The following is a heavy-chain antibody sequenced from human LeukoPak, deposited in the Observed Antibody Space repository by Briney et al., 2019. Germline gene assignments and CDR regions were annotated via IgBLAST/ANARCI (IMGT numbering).Heavy chain of an antibody. V-gene: IGHV1-46*01. D-gene: IGHD3-22*01. CDR3: ARDLNYYDSSDYYYASLFDY. J-gene: IGHJ4*02. CDR1: GYTFTSYY. CDR2: INPSGGST. Sequence: ASVKVSCKASGYTFTSYYIHWVRQAPGQGLEWMGIINPSGGSTSYAQKFQGRVTITADESTSTAYMELSSLRSEDTAVYYCARDLNYYDSSDYYYASLFDYWGQGTLVTVSS.